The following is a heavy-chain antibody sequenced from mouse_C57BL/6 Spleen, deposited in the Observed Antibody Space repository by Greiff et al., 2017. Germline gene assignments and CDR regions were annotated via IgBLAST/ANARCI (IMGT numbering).Heavy chain of an antibody. D-gene: IGHD2-4*01. J-gene: IGHJ4*01. CDR3: AKMYDYGDYAMDY. CDR2: IWSGGST. Sequence: VQLQQSGPGLVQPSQSLSITCTVSGFSLTSYGVHWVRQPPGKGLEWLGVIWSGGSTDYNAAFISRLSISKDNSKSQVFFKMNSLQADDTAIYYCAKMYDYGDYAMDYWGQGTSVTVSS. V-gene: IGHV2-4*01. CDR1: GFSLTSYG.